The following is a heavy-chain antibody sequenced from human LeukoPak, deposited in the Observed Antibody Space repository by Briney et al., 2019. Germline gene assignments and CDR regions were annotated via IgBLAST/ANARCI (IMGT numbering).Heavy chain of an antibody. CDR3: ASWSDYYDSSGYSRFDP. V-gene: IGHV4-34*01. CDR2: INHSGST. J-gene: IGHJ5*02. CDR1: GGSFSGYY. Sequence: SETLSLTCAVYGGSFSGYYWSRIRQPPGKGLEWIGEINHSGSTNYNPSLKSRVTISVDTSKNQFSLKLSSVTAADTAVYYCASWSDYYDSSGYSRFDPWGQGTLVTVSS. D-gene: IGHD3-22*01.